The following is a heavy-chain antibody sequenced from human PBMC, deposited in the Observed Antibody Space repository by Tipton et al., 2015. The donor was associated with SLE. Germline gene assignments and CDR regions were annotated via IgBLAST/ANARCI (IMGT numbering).Heavy chain of an antibody. Sequence: TLSLTCAVYGGSFSGYYWTWIRQPPGKGLEWIGEINHSGSTNYNPSLKSRVTISVDTSKNHFSLQLNSVTPEDTAVYYCARCSSSSDGYFDYWGQGTLVTVSS. CDR3: ARCSSSSDGYFDY. CDR2: INHSGST. CDR1: GGSFSGYY. D-gene: IGHD6-6*01. V-gene: IGHV4-34*01. J-gene: IGHJ4*02.